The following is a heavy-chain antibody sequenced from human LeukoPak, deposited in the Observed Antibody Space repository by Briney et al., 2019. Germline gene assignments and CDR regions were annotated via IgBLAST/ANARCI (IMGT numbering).Heavy chain of an antibody. CDR1: GYAFTNYA. CDR3: TREIDPRYSYGYGDY. CDR2: MNTNTGNP. V-gene: IGHV7-4-1*02. J-gene: IGHJ4*02. Sequence: ALVKVSCKASGYAFTNYAIIWVRQAPGQGLEWLGWMNTNTGNPTYAQGFTGRFVFSLDTSVSTAYLQISSLKPEDAAVYYCTREIDPRYSYGYGDYWGQGTLVTDSS. D-gene: IGHD5-18*01.